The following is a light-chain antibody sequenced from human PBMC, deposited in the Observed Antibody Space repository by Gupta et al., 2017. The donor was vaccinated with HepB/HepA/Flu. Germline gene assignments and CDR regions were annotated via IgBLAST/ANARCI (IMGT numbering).Light chain of an antibody. Sequence: TISCSGSSSNIGNNYVSWYQQLPGTAPKLLIYDNNKRPSGIPDRFSGSTSGTSATLGITGLQTGDEADYYCGAWDTSLSAGVFGGGTKLTVL. CDR3: GAWDTSLSAGV. CDR1: SSNIGNNY. V-gene: IGLV1-51*01. CDR2: DNN. J-gene: IGLJ2*01.